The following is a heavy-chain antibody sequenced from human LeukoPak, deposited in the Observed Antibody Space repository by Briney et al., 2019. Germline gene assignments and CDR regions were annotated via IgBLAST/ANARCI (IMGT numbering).Heavy chain of an antibody. CDR2: VYATGNT. D-gene: IGHD3-10*01. Sequence: SETLSLTCSVSGTSINRGTHYWSWVRQAAGKGLEWIGRVYATGNTNYNPSLKSRVTISVDTSKNQFSLKLSSVTAADTAVYYCATFRGLLWFGELADAFDIWGQGTMVTVSS. CDR1: GTSINRGTHY. J-gene: IGHJ3*02. V-gene: IGHV4-61*02. CDR3: ATFRGLLWFGELADAFDI.